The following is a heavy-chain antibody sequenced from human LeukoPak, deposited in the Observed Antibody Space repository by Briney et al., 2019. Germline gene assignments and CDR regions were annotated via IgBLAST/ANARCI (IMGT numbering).Heavy chain of an antibody. Sequence: SETLSLTCAVHGESFSAYFWSWIRQVPGKGLEWIGEIDHRGSSNYNPPLKGRATISVDTSENHFSLSLTSVTAADTAVYYCATRSSTLAAARCFDDWGQGTVVTVSS. V-gene: IGHV4-34*01. CDR3: ATRSSTLAAARCFDD. CDR1: GESFSAYF. J-gene: IGHJ4*03. CDR2: IDHRGSS. D-gene: IGHD6-6*01.